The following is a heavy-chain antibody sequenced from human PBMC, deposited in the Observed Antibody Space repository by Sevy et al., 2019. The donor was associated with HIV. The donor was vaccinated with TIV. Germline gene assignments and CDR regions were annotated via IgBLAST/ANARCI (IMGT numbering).Heavy chain of an antibody. J-gene: IGHJ4*02. CDR2: IWYDGSNK. CDR3: ARERIAAAGTRYFDY. CDR1: GFTFSSYG. D-gene: IGHD6-13*01. V-gene: IGHV3-33*01. Sequence: GGSLRLSCAASGFTFSSYGMHWVRQAPGKGLEWVAVIWYDGSNKYYADSVKGRFTISRDNSKNTLYLQMNSLRAEDTVVYYCARERIAAAGTRYFDYWGQGTLVTVSS.